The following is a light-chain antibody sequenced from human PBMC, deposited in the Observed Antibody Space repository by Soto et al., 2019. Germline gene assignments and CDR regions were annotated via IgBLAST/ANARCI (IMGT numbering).Light chain of an antibody. Sequence: QSALTQPASVSGSPGQSITISCTGTSSDVGSYNLVSWYQQHPGKAPKLMIYEVSKRPSGVSNRFSGSKSGNTASLTISGLQAEDEADYYCCSDAGSSIPRWVFGGGTKLTVL. CDR2: EVS. CDR3: CSDAGSSIPRWV. V-gene: IGLV2-23*02. J-gene: IGLJ3*02. CDR1: SSDVGSYNL.